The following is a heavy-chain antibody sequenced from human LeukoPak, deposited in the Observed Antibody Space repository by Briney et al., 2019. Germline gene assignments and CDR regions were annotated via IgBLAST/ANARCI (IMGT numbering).Heavy chain of an antibody. Sequence: TSETLSLTCAVYGGSFSGYYWSWIRQPPGKGLEWIGEINHSGSTNYNPPLKSRVTISVDTSKNQFTLKLSSVTAADTAVYYCARGRRYGGNPYYFDYWGQGTLVTVSS. CDR1: GGSFSGYY. J-gene: IGHJ4*02. V-gene: IGHV4-34*01. CDR3: ARGRRYGGNPYYFDY. D-gene: IGHD4-23*01. CDR2: INHSGST.